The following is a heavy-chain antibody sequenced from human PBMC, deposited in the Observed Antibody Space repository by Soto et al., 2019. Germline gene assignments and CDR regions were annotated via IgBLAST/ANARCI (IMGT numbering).Heavy chain of an antibody. J-gene: IGHJ4*02. Sequence: SETLSLTCAVYGGSFSGYYWSWIRQPPGKGLEWIGEINHSGSTNYNPSLKSRVTISVDTSKNQFSLKLSSVTAADTAVYYCARGEQWLVPFDYWGQGTLVTV. V-gene: IGHV4-34*01. CDR2: INHSGST. CDR3: ARGEQWLVPFDY. D-gene: IGHD6-19*01. CDR1: GGSFSGYY.